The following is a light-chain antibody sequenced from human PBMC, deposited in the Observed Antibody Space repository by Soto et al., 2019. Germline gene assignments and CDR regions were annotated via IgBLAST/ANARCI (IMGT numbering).Light chain of an antibody. CDR2: GAS. V-gene: IGKV3-20*01. Sequence: EIVLTQSPGTLSLSPGERATLSCRASQSVRSRYLAWYQQKPGQAPRLLISGASNRATGIPDRFSGSGSGTDFTLTISRLEPEDFAVYYCQQYGSSPQTFGQGTKLEI. CDR3: QQYGSSPQT. CDR1: QSVRSRY. J-gene: IGKJ2*01.